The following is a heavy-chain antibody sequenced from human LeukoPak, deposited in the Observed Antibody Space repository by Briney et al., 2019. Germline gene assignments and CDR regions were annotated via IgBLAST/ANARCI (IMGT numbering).Heavy chain of an antibody. D-gene: IGHD3-9*01. V-gene: IGHV3-7*01. CDR1: TFTISSYW. CDR2: IKQDGSEK. Sequence: PGGSLRLSCAASTFTISSYWMSWVRQTPGKGLEWVANIKQDGSEKYYVDSVKGRFYISRDNVKNALYLQMNSLRAEDTAVYYCVKDWDYDIWTGYFDYWGQGTLVTVSS. CDR3: VKDWDYDIWTGYFDY. J-gene: IGHJ4*02.